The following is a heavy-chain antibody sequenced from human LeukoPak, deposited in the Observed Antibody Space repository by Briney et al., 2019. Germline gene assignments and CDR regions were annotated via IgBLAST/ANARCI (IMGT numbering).Heavy chain of an antibody. V-gene: IGHV3-48*02. D-gene: IGHD1-26*01. CDR2: ISSSSSTI. CDR3: ARDRALGATATRNDY. Sequence: GGSLRLSCVASGFTFSTYGMNWVRQAPGKGLEWVSFISSSSSTIYYADSVKGRFTISRDNARNSLYLQMNSLRDEDTALYYCARDRALGATATRNDYWGQGTLVTASS. J-gene: IGHJ4*02. CDR1: GFTFSTYG.